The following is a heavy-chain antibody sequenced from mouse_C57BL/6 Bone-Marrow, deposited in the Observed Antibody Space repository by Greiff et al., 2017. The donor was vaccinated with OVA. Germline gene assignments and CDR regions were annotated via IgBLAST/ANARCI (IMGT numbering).Heavy chain of an antibody. CDR3: ANLLLLRRYFDV. D-gene: IGHD1-1*01. CDR1: GYTFTSYW. CDR2: IDPSDSYT. Sequence: QVQLQQPGAELVMPGASVKLSCKASGYTFTSYWMHWVKQRPGQGLEWIGEIDPSDSYTNYNQKFKGKSTLTVDKSSSTAYMQLSSLTSEDSAVYYCANLLLLRRYFDVWGTGTTVTVSS. V-gene: IGHV1-69*01. J-gene: IGHJ1*03.